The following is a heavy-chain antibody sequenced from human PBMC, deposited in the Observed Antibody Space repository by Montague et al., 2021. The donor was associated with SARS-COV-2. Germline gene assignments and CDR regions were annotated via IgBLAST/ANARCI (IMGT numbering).Heavy chain of an antibody. D-gene: IGHD2-2*01. V-gene: IGHV4-34*01. CDR3: TREGYQMLWLDYYYYGMDV. CDR1: GGSFSGYY. J-gene: IGHJ6*02. CDR2: INHSGST. Sequence: SETLSLTCAVYGGSFSGYYWSWIRQPPGKGLEWIGEINHSGSTNYNPSLKSRVTISVDTSKNQFSLKLSSVTAADTAVYYCTREGYQMLWLDYYYYGMDVWGQGTTVTVSS.